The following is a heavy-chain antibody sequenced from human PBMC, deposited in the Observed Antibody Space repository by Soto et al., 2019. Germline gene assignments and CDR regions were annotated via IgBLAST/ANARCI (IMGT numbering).Heavy chain of an antibody. V-gene: IGHV4-38-2*01. CDR1: GYSISSGYY. J-gene: IGHJ5*02. D-gene: IGHD3-3*01. Sequence: SETLSLTCAVSGYSISSGYYWGWIRQPPGKGLEWIGSIYHSGSTYYNPSLKSRVTISVDTSKNQFSLKLSSVTAADTAVYYCARHQRYDFWSGRFDPWGQGTLVTVSS. CDR3: ARHQRYDFWSGRFDP. CDR2: IYHSGST.